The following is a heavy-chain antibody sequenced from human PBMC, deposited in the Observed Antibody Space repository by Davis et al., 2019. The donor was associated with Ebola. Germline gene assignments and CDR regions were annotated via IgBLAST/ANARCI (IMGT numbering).Heavy chain of an antibody. CDR2: IHTRGDAR. CDR1: GFTFTSYS. Sequence: PGGSLRLSCVTSGFTFTSYSFNWIRQTPGKGLEWIAHIHTRGDARVYADSVRGRFTISRDDAANSLSLQMDSLKHEDTAVYYCVLDDLFAFDSWGQGTPVTVSS. V-gene: IGHV3-48*02. J-gene: IGHJ4*02. CDR3: VLDDLFAFDS. D-gene: IGHD3-10*02.